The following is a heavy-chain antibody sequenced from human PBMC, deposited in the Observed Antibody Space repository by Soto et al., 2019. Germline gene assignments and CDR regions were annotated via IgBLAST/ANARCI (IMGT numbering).Heavy chain of an antibody. CDR3: AKGRSYYYYYGVDV. CDR1: GGSISSYY. Sequence: SETLSLTCTVSGGSISSYYWSWIRQPPGKGLEWIGYIYYSGSTNYNPSLKSRVTISVDTSKNQFSLKLSSVTAADTALYYCAKGRSYYYYYGVDVWGQGTTVTVSS. J-gene: IGHJ6*02. CDR2: IYYSGST. V-gene: IGHV4-59*01.